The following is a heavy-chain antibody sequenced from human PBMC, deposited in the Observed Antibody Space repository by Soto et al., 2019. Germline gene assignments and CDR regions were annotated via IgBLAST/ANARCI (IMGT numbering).Heavy chain of an antibody. CDR3: ARGTVTEDY. CDR2: IYHSGST. J-gene: IGHJ4*02. D-gene: IGHD4-17*01. CDR1: GASISSNNW. V-gene: IGHV4-4*02. Sequence: QVQLQESGPGLVKPSGTLSLTCAVSGASISSNNWWSWVRQPLGEGLEWGGEIYHSGSTNYNLSLRGRVSISIDKSMDQFALKLSSVAATASAVYYCARGTVTEDYWGQGTLVTVSS.